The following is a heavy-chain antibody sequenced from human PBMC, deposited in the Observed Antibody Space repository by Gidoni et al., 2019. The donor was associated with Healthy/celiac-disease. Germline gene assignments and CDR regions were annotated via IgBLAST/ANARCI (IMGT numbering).Heavy chain of an antibody. D-gene: IGHD3-10*01. V-gene: IGHV3-30-3*01. J-gene: IGHJ4*02. Sequence: QVQLVESGGGVVQPGRSRRLSCTASGSPFSRYAMHWVRQAPGTGLEWVAVISDDGSNKYYADSVKGRFTISRDNSKNTLYLQMNSLRAEDTDVDYCAIAAGSGSYLDYWGQGTLVTVSS. CDR2: ISDDGSNK. CDR1: GSPFSRYA. CDR3: AIAAGSGSYLDY.